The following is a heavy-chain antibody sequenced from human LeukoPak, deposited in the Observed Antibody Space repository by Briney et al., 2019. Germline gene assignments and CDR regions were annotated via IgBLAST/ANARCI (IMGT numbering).Heavy chain of an antibody. CDR1: GGSISSGSYY. D-gene: IGHD1-26*01. V-gene: IGHV4-61*02. CDR3: ARDKTSTWEYNWFDP. Sequence: PSETLSLTCTVSGGSISSGSYYWSWIRQPAGKGLEWIGRIYTSGSTNYNPSLKSRVTISIDTSKNQFSLKLSSVTAADTAVYYCARDKTSTWEYNWFDPWGQGTLVTVSS. CDR2: IYTSGST. J-gene: IGHJ5*02.